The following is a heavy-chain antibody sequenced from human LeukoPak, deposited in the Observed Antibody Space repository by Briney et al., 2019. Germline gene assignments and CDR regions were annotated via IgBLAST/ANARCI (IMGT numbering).Heavy chain of an antibody. CDR3: ARRLGYCSDGSCYSLNY. CDR1: GYIFSSYD. J-gene: IGHJ4*02. D-gene: IGHD2-15*01. V-gene: IGHV1-8*02. Sequence: ASVKVSCKASGYIFSSYDINWERQATGQGLEWMGWMNPNSGNTGYAQKFQGRVTMTRNTSVSTAYMELSSLRSEDTGVYYCARRLGYCSDGSCYSLNYWGQGTPVTVSS. CDR2: MNPNSGNT.